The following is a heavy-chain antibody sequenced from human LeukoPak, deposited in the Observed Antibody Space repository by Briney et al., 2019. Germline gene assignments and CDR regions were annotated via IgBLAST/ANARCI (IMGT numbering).Heavy chain of an antibody. CDR3: ARGSGGFRFDY. J-gene: IGHJ4*02. Sequence: SGPTLVNPTQTLTLTCTFSGFSRSTSGTRVSWIRQPPGKALEWLARIDWDDDKFYSTSLKTRLTISKDTSKNQVVLTMTNMDPVDTATYCCARGSGGFRFDYWGQGTLVTVSS. V-gene: IGHV2-70*04. CDR2: IDWDDDK. CDR1: GFSRSTSGTR. D-gene: IGHD1-14*01.